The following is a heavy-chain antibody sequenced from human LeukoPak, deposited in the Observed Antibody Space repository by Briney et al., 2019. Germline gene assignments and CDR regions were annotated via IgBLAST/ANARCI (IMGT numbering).Heavy chain of an antibody. CDR2: IYYSGST. V-gene: IGHV4-59*01. Sequence: KSSETLSLTCTVSGGSISSYYWSWIRQPPGKGLEWIGYIYYSGSTNYNPSLKSRVTISVDTSKNQFSLKLSSVTAADTAVYYCASNTNRVWNTYYGMDVWGQGTTVTVSS. D-gene: IGHD1/OR15-1a*01. J-gene: IGHJ6*02. CDR3: ASNTNRVWNTYYGMDV. CDR1: GGSISSYY.